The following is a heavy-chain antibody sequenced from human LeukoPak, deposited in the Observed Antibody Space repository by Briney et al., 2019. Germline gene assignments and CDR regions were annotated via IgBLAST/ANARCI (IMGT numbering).Heavy chain of an antibody. Sequence: GGSLRLSCAASGFTFSSYAMSWVRQGPGKGLEWVSSISGNDDSTYYADSVKGRFTISRDNSKNTLYLQMNSLRAEDTAVYYWAKDETYYCISGSFDYWGQGTLVTGSS. CDR3: AKDETYYCISGSFDY. CDR1: GFTFSSYA. V-gene: IGHV3-23*01. D-gene: IGHD3-10*01. J-gene: IGHJ4*02. CDR2: ISGNDDST.